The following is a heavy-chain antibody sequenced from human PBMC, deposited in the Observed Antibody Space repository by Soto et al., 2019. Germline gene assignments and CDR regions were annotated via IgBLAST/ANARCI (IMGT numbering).Heavy chain of an antibody. V-gene: IGHV3-23*01. J-gene: IGHJ6*02. CDR1: GFTFSSYA. CDR2: ISGSGGST. D-gene: IGHD6-19*01. CDR3: AKAGGQYSSGWYYYYYGMDV. Sequence: GGSLRLSCAASGFTFSSYAMSWVRQAPGKGLEWVSAISGSGGSTYYADSVKGRFTISRDNSKNTLYLQMNSLGAEDTAVYYCAKAGGQYSSGWYYYYYGMDVWGQGTTVTVSS.